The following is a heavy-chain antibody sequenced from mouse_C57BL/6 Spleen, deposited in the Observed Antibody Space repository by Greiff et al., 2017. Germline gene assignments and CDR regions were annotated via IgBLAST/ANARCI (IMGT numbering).Heavy chain of an antibody. J-gene: IGHJ3*01. D-gene: IGHD2-4*01. Sequence: VQLQQPGAELVKPGASVKLSCKASGYTFTSYWMHWVKQRPGRGLEWIGRIDPNSGGPKYNEKFKSKATLTVDKPSSTAYMQLSSLTSEDSAVYYCARGGNYDYDKGAWFAYWGQGTLVTVSA. V-gene: IGHV1-72*01. CDR1: GYTFTSYW. CDR2: IDPNSGGP. CDR3: ARGGNYDYDKGAWFAY.